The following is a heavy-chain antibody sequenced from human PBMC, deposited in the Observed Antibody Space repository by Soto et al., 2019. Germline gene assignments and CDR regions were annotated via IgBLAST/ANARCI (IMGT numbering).Heavy chain of an antibody. D-gene: IGHD2-2*01. J-gene: IGHJ6*02. V-gene: IGHV4-34*01. Sequence: SETLSLTCAVYGGSFSGYYWSWIRQPPGKGLEWIGEINHSGSTNYNPSLKSRVTISVDTSKNQFSLKLSSVTAADTAVYYCARGWPGSRISGPYYYGMDVWGQGTTVTVSS. CDR2: INHSGST. CDR3: ARGWPGSRISGPYYYGMDV. CDR1: GGSFSGYY.